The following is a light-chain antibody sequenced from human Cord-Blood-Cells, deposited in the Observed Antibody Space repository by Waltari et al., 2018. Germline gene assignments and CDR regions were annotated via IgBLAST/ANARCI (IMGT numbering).Light chain of an antibody. J-gene: IGLJ3*02. CDR1: SSNIGAGYD. Sequence: QSVLTQPPSVSGAPGQRVTISCTGSSSNIGAGYDVHWYQQLPGTAPKLLIYGTSNRPLGVPHLCSGSKSGHTAALAITGHQAEDEADYDGQSYDSSLSGAEVFGGGTKLTVL. V-gene: IGLV1-40*01. CDR2: GTS. CDR3: QSYDSSLSGAEV.